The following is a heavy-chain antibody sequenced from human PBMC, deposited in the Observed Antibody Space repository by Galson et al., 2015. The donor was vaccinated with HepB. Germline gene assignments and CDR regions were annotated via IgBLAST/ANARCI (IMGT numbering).Heavy chain of an antibody. Sequence: SVKVSCKVSGGTFSSYAISWVRQAPGQGLEWMGGIIPIFGTANYAQKFQGRVTITADESTSTAYMELSSLRSEDTAVYYCARGEAVAGNAYYFDYWGQGTLVTVSS. V-gene: IGHV1-69*13. CDR2: IIPIFGTA. CDR3: ARGEAVAGNAYYFDY. D-gene: IGHD6-19*01. J-gene: IGHJ4*02. CDR1: GGTFSSYA.